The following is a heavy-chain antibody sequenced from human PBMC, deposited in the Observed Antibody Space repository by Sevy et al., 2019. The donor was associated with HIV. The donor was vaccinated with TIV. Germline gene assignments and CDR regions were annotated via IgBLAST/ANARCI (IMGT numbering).Heavy chain of an antibody. CDR3: VKEETAPYFDC. CDR1: GFTFSTYA. V-gene: IGHV3-23*01. D-gene: IGHD2-21*02. J-gene: IGHJ4*02. Sequence: GGSLRLSCAASGFTFSTYAVSWVRQAPGKGLEWVAALNGDRTYYAGSVKGRFTISRENPKNTVYLQVNSLRVEDTALYYCVKEETAPYFDCWGQGTLVTVSS. CDR2: LNGDRT.